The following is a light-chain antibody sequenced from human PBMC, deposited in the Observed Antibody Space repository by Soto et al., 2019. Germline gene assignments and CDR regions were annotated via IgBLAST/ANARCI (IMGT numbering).Light chain of an antibody. CDR2: GAS. Sequence: EIVLTQSPGTLSLSPGERATLSCRASQSVSSSYLAWYQQKPGQAPRLLIYGASSRATGIPDRFSGSGSGTDFTLTISRLEAEDFAGYYCQQYCSSPPWTFGQGTKVEIK. V-gene: IGKV3-20*01. J-gene: IGKJ1*01. CDR3: QQYCSSPPWT. CDR1: QSVSSSY.